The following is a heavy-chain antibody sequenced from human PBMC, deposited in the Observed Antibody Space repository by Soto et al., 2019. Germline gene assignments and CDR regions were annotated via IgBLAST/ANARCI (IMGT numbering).Heavy chain of an antibody. CDR2: VHYSGNT. V-gene: IGHV4-59*01. CDR1: GDSITNYY. D-gene: IGHD2-2*01. Sequence: QVQLQESDPGLVKPSETLSLTCTVSGDSITNYYWTWIRQPPGKGLEWIGCVHYSGNTNYNPSLKSRVSISVDTSKNQFSLKLTSVTAADTAVYYCARDRMVVVPAAFPVHFYHGMDVWGQGTTVTVSS. J-gene: IGHJ6*02. CDR3: ARDRMVVVPAAFPVHFYHGMDV.